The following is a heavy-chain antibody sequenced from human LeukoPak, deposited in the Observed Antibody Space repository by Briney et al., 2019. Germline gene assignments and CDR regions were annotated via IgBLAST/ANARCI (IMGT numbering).Heavy chain of an antibody. D-gene: IGHD3-9*01. J-gene: IGHJ1*01. Sequence: ASVKVSCKASGYTFTGYYMHWVRQAPGQGLKWMGWINPNSGGTNYAQKFQGRVTMTRDTSISTAYMELSRLRSDDTAVYYCARDLEYFDWLQYFQHWGQGTLVTVSS. V-gene: IGHV1-2*02. CDR3: ARDLEYFDWLQYFQH. CDR2: INPNSGGT. CDR1: GYTFTGYY.